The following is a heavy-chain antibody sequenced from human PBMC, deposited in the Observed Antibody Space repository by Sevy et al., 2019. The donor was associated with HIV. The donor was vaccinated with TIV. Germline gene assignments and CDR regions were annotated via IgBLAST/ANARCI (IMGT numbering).Heavy chain of an antibody. Sequence: GGSLRLSCAASGFTHSSYDMSWVRQAPGKGLEWVSYISGSNNSTYYADSVKGRFTISRDSAKNSLYLQMNSLRVDDTAIYYCTRGWFANWGQGTLVTVSS. D-gene: IGHD3-10*01. CDR3: TRGWFAN. J-gene: IGHJ4*02. CDR2: ISGSNNST. V-gene: IGHV3-48*03. CDR1: GFTHSSYD.